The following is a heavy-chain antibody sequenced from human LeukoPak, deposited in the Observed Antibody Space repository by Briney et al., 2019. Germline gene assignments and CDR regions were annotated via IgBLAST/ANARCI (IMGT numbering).Heavy chain of an antibody. J-gene: IGHJ4*02. V-gene: IGHV3-23*01. CDR2: ISGSGGST. D-gene: IGHD2-2*01. Sequence: PGGSLRLACAASGFTFSSYAMSCVRQAPGKGLEWVSAISGSGGSTYYADSVKGRFTISRDNSKNTLYLQMNSLRAEDTAVYYCAKGYCSSTSCPIDYWGQGTLVTVSS. CDR1: GFTFSSYA. CDR3: AKGYCSSTSCPIDY.